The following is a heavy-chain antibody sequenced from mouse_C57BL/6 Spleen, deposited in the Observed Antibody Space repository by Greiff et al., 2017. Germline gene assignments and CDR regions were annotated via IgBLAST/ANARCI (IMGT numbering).Heavy chain of an antibody. J-gene: IGHJ2*01. CDR1: GFTFSSYA. D-gene: IGHD3-1*01. V-gene: IGHV5-9-1*02. CDR3: TRDGRGYYFDY. Sequence: EVQRLQSGAGLVKPGGSLKLSCAASGFTFSSYAMSWVRQTPEKRLEWVAYISSGGDYIYYADTVKGRFTISRDNARNTLYLQMSSLKSEDTAMYYCTRDGRGYYFDYWGQGTTLTVSS. CDR2: ISSGGDYI.